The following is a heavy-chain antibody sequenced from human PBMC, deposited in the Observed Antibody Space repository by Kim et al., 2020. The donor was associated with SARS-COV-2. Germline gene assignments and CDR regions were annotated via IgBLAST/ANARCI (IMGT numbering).Heavy chain of an antibody. CDR3: AREYHGSGSYSPPYFAY. CDR1: GFTFSSDW. Sequence: GGSLRLSCAASGFTFSSDWMSWVRQAPGKGLEWVANIKQGASGKYYEASAKGRFTITRDNTTNSLYLQLNILRAEDTAAYYCAREYHGSGSYSPPYFAYWGQGTLVTVSS. CDR2: IKQGASGK. D-gene: IGHD3-10*01. J-gene: IGHJ4*02. V-gene: IGHV3-7*05.